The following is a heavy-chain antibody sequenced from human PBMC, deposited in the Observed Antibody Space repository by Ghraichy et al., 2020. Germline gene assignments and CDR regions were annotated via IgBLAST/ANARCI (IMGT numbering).Heavy chain of an antibody. D-gene: IGHD3-22*01. CDR2: IYHSGST. Sequence: SQTLSLTCAVSGGSISSGGYSWSWIRQPPGKGLEWIGYIYHSGSTYYNPSLKSRVTISVDRSKNQFSLKLSSVTAADTAVYYCAREKDSSGYLGGFDPWGQGTLVTVSS. CDR1: GGSISSGGYS. V-gene: IGHV4-30-2*01. CDR3: AREKDSSGYLGGFDP. J-gene: IGHJ5*02.